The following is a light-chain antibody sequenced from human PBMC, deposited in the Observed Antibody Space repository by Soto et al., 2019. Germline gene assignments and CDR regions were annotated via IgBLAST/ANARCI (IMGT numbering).Light chain of an antibody. CDR1: NSDIGIYNS. CDR2: EVT. J-gene: IGLJ1*01. V-gene: IGLV2-14*01. Sequence: QSVLTQPASVSGSPGQSITISCSGTNSDIGIYNSVSWYQQHPGKAPKLLISEVTYRPSGVSLRFSGSKSGNTASLTISRLQTEDEADYFCSSSTSTSALVFGTGTKVTVL. CDR3: SSSTSTSALV.